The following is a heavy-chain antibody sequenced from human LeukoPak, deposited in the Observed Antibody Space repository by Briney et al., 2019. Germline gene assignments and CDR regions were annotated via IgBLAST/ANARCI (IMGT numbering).Heavy chain of an antibody. J-gene: IGHJ6*02. CDR2: INTNTGNP. CDR3: ARDSSSWYRHYGMDV. Sequence: GASVKVSCKASGYTFTSYAMNWVRQAPGQGLEWMGWINTNTGNPTYAQGFTGRFVFSLDTSVSTAYLQISSLKAEDTAVYYCARDSSSWYRHYGMDVWGQGTTVTVSS. V-gene: IGHV7-4-1*02. D-gene: IGHD6-13*01. CDR1: GYTFTSYA.